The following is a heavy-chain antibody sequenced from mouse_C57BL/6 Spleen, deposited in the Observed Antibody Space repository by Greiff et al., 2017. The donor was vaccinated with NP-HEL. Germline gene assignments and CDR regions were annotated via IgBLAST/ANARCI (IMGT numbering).Heavy chain of an antibody. CDR3: ASTTVVDAMDY. D-gene: IGHD1-1*01. J-gene: IGHJ4*01. Sequence: QVQLQQPGAELVKPGASVKLSCKASGYTFTSYWMHWVKQRPGRGLEWIGRIDPNRGGTKYNEKFKSKATLTVDKSSSTAYMQLSSLTSEDSSVYYCASTTVVDAMDYWGQGTSVTVSS. V-gene: IGHV1-72*01. CDR2: IDPNRGGT. CDR1: GYTFTSYW.